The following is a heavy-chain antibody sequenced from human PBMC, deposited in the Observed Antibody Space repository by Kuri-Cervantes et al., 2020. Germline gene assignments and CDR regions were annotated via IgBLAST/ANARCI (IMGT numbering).Heavy chain of an antibody. CDR3: VRGYCTSTTCYELDV. Sequence: KVSCKGSGYSFTSYWIGWVRQMPGKGLEWMGIIYPGDSDTRYSPSFQGQVTISADRSINTAYLQWSSLKASDTAMYYCVRGYCTSTTCYELDVWGKGTTVTVSS. D-gene: IGHD2-2*01. J-gene: IGHJ6*04. CDR1: GYSFTSYW. V-gene: IGHV5-51*01. CDR2: IYPGDSDT.